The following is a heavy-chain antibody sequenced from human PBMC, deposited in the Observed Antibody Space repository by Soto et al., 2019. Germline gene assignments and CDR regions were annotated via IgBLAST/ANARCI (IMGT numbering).Heavy chain of an antibody. CDR1: GGTFSRYS. J-gene: IGHJ6*02. V-gene: IGHV1-69*08. D-gene: IGHD2-2*01. CDR2: IIPIFGIA. CDR3: AREDRDRETGLVPAAIDGMDV. Sequence: QVQLVQSGAEVKKPGSSVKVSCKASGGTFSRYSITWVRQAPGHGLEWIGRIIPIFGIASYAQKLQGRVTSTADESPSTAYMELSSLRSDDTAVYYCAREDRDRETGLVPAAIDGMDVWGQGTTVPVSS.